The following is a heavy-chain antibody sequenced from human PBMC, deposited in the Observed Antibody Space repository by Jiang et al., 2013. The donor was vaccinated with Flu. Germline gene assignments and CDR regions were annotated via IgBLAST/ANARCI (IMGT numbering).Heavy chain of an antibody. CDR3: ARARRSSGPFDY. Sequence: NPSLKSRLTISVDTSKNQFSLKLNSVTAADTAVYYCARARRSSGPFDYWGQGTLVTVSS. D-gene: IGHD3-22*01. J-gene: IGHJ4*02. V-gene: IGHV4-59*01.